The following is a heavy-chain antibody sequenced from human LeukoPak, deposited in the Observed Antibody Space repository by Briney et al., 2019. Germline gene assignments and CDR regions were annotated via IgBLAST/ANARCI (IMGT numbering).Heavy chain of an antibody. J-gene: IGHJ5*02. CDR3: ARTKYQLLFNWFDP. V-gene: IGHV4-59*12. D-gene: IGHD2-2*01. CDR1: DGSISSYY. CDR2: IHFSGST. Sequence: PSETLSLTCTVSDGSISSYYWSWIRQPPGKGLEWIGYIHFSGSTDYNPSLKSRVTISKDTSKNQFSLKLSSVTAADTAVYYCARTKYQLLFNWFDPWGQGTLVTVSS.